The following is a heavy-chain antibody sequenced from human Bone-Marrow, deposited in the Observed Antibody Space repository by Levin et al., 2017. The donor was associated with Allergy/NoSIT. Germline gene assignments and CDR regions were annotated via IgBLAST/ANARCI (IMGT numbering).Heavy chain of an antibody. CDR3: ARDLGGVVTDWFDP. V-gene: IGHV1-2*02. J-gene: IGHJ5*02. D-gene: IGHD3-3*01. Sequence: ASVKVSCKASGYTFTGYYMHWVRQAPGQGLEWMGWINPKSGGTNYAQKFQGRVTMTRDTSISTAYMELSRLRSDDTAVYYCARDLGGVVTDWFDPWGQGTLVTVSS. CDR1: GYTFTGYY. CDR2: INPKSGGT.